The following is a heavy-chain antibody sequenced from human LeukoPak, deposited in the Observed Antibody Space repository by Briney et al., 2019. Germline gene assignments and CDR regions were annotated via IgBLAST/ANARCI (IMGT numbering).Heavy chain of an antibody. J-gene: IGHJ5*02. V-gene: IGHV1-2*02. Sequence: ASVTVSFKASGYTFTVYYMHWVRQAPGQGLEWMGWINPNSGGTNYAQKFQGRVTMTRDTSISTAYMELSRLRSDDTAVYYCARGITIFGVVIIGWFDPWGQGTLVTVSS. CDR1: GYTFTVYY. CDR3: ARGITIFGVVIIGWFDP. D-gene: IGHD3-3*01. CDR2: INPNSGGT.